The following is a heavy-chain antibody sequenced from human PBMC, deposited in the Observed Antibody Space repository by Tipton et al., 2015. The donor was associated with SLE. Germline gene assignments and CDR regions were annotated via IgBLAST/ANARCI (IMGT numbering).Heavy chain of an antibody. CDR3: ARDRILKRVAAQDYYYYMDV. CDR2: IYYSGST. CDR1: GGSISSYY. D-gene: IGHD2-15*01. J-gene: IGHJ6*03. Sequence: TLSLTCTVSGGSISSYYWSWIRQPPGKGLEWIGYIYYSGSTNYNPSLKSRVTISVDTSKNQFSLKLSSVTAADTAVYYCARDRILKRVAAQDYYYYMDVWGKGTTVTVSS. V-gene: IGHV4-59*12.